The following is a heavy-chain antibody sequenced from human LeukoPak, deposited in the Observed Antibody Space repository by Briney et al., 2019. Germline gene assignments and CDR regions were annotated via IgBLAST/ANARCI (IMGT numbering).Heavy chain of an antibody. CDR1: GFTFSDYY. V-gene: IGHV3-11*04. J-gene: IGHJ6*03. D-gene: IGHD2-15*01. CDR2: ISSSGSAK. Sequence: PGGSLRLSCAAPGFTFSDYYMSWIRQAPGKGLEWISYISSSGSAKYYADSVKGRFTISRDNSKNTLYLQMNSLRAEDTAVYYCAREKVVLGYMDVWGKGTTVTVSS. CDR3: AREKVVLGYMDV.